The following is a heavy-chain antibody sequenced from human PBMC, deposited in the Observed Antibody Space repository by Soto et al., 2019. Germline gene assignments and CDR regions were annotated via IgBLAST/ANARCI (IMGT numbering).Heavy chain of an antibody. Sequence: QVQLQESGPGLVKTSQTLSLTCTVSGGSISSGAYYWSWIRQHPGRGLEWIGYIFYRGSTYYNPYIKSRVLISIDTSKTQFSLELSSVTAADTAVYYCARVIVAVPTRSFDSWGQGTLVTVSS. CDR1: GGSISSGAYY. D-gene: IGHD6-13*01. CDR2: IFYRGST. V-gene: IGHV4-31*03. J-gene: IGHJ4*02. CDR3: ARVIVAVPTRSFDS.